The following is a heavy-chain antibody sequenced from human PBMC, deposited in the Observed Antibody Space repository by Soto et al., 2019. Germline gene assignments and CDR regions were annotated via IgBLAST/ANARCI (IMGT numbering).Heavy chain of an antibody. Sequence: GGSLRLSCAASGFAFSSYGMNWVRQAPGKGLEWVSSISGITNYKYSADALRARFTIYRYNAKNSLYLQMNSMRAQHTAVYYCAVASRDPSGYYDFDSWAQAILATVSS. D-gene: IGHD3-22*01. CDR3: AVASRDPSGYYDFDS. CDR1: GFAFSSYG. CDR2: ISGITNYK. J-gene: IGHJ4*02. V-gene: IGHV3-21*01.